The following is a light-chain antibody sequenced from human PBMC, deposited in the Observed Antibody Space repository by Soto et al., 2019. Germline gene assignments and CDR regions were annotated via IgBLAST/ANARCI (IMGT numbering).Light chain of an antibody. V-gene: IGLV2-14*01. J-gene: IGLJ2*01. CDR1: SSDVGGYNY. CDR3: SSYTSSSTLE. Sequence: QSALTQPASVSGSPGQSITISCTGTSSDVGGYNYVSWYQQQPGKAPKLMIDDVSNRPSGVSNRFSGSKSGNTASLTISGLQAEYEADYYCSSYTSSSTLEFGGGTKLTVL. CDR2: DVS.